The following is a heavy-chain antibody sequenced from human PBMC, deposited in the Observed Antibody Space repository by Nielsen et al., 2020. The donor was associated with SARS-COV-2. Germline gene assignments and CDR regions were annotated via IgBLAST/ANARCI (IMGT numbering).Heavy chain of an antibody. J-gene: IGHJ6*03. CDR1: GFSLSNTRMG. CDR2: IFSNDEK. CDR3: ARIQLELRLFYFYYSMDV. D-gene: IGHD1-7*01. V-gene: IGHV2-26*01. Sequence: SGPTLVKPTETLTLTCNVSGFSLSNTRMGVGWIRQPPGRALESLAHIFSNDEKAYSTSLKSRLTISKDTSKSQVVLTMTNMDPLDTAPYYCARIQLELRLFYFYYSMDVWGKGTTVTVSS.